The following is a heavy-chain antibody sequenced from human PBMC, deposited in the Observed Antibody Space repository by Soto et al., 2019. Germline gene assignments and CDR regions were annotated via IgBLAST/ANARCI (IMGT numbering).Heavy chain of an antibody. V-gene: IGHV1-46*01. CDR2: INPGTNSA. CDR1: NDSLSSHV. Sequence: ASVKVSCKASNDSLSSHVIHWVRQAPGEGLEWMGIINPGTNSARYSKEFQGRLTLTSDMPSRTVYMQLSNLRSDDTAVYYCAGASARVSSVVADYWGQGTLVTVSS. D-gene: IGHD2-15*01. CDR3: AGASARVSSVVADY. J-gene: IGHJ4*02.